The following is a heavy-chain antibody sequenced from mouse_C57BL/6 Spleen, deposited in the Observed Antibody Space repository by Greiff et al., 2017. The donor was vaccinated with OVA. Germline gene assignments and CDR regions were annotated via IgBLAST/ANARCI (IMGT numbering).Heavy chain of an antibody. V-gene: IGHV5-4*01. CDR1: GFTFSSYA. J-gene: IGHJ3*01. Sequence: DVHLVESGGGLVKPGGSLKLSCAASGFTFSSYAMPWVRQTPEKRLEWVATISAGGSYTYYPDNVQGRFTISRDNAKNNLYLQMSHLKSEDTAVYYCAREGSWFAYWGQGTLVTVSA. CDR3: AREGSWFAY. CDR2: ISAGGSYT.